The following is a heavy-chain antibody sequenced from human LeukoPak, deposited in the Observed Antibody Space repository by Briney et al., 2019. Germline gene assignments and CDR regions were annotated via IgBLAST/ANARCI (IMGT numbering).Heavy chain of an antibody. D-gene: IGHD3-10*01. CDR2: ISYDGSNK. Sequence: GRSLRLSCAASGFMFSSYGMHWVRQAPGKGLEWVAVISYDGSNKYYVDSVKGRFTISRDNSKNTLYLQMNSLRAEDTAVYYCAKGRGYYGYAADYFQDWGQGTLVTVSS. CDR1: GFMFSSYG. CDR3: AKGRGYYGYAADYFQD. J-gene: IGHJ1*01. V-gene: IGHV3-30*18.